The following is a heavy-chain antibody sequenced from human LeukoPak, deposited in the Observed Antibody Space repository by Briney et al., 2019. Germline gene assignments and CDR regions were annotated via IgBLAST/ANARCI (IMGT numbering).Heavy chain of an antibody. D-gene: IGHD1-1*01. J-gene: IGHJ6*02. Sequence: SETLSLTCTVSGGSITTYYWTWIRQPPGKGLEWIGYINYSGSTNYNPSLKSRVTISVDTSKNQFSLKLSSVTAGDTAVYYCARAQLNLLVDFGMDVWGQGTTVTVSS. CDR3: ARAQLNLLVDFGMDV. CDR2: INYSGST. V-gene: IGHV4-59*01. CDR1: GGSITTYY.